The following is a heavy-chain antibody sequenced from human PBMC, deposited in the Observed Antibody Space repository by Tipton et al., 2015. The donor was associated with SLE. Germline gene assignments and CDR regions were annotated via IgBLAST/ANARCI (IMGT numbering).Heavy chain of an antibody. CDR2: IYHSGIT. V-gene: IGHV4-59*12. Sequence: TLSLTCTVSGGSIRSYYWTWIRQPPGKRLEWIAYIYHSGITNYNPSLKSRVTISLDTSKNQFSLKLRSVTAADTAVYYCARGGGGYQLLSGYYYYMDVWGKGTTVTVSS. CDR3: ARGGGGYQLLSGYYYYMDV. CDR1: GGSIRSYY. J-gene: IGHJ6*03. D-gene: IGHD2-2*01.